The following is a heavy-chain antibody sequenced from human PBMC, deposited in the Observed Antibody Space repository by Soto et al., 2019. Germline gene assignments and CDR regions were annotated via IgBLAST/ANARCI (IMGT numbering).Heavy chain of an antibody. CDR2: INPNSGGT. CDR3: ARPGGSSGYYDPTFDY. V-gene: IGHV1-2*02. CDR1: GYTFTSYA. D-gene: IGHD3-22*01. Sequence: ASVKVSCKASGYTFTSYAMHWVRQAPGQGLEWMGWINPNSGGTNYAQKFQGRVTMTRDASISTAYMELSRLRSDDTAVYYCARPGGSSGYYDPTFDYWGQGTLVTVSS. J-gene: IGHJ4*02.